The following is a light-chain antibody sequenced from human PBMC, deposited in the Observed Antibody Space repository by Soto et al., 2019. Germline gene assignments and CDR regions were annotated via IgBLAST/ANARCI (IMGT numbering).Light chain of an antibody. CDR2: DVS. Sequence: QSVLTQPASVSGSPGQSIAISCTGTSSDVGGYNYVSWYQQHPGKSPKLLIFDVSHRPSGVSDRFSVSKSGNTASLTISGLQAEDEADYYCSSYTTDNTEGFGNGTKVTVL. J-gene: IGLJ1*01. CDR3: SSYTTDNTEG. V-gene: IGLV2-14*03. CDR1: SSDVGGYNY.